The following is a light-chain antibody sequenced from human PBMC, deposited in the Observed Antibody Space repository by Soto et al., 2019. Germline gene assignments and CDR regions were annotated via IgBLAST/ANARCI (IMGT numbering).Light chain of an antibody. CDR2: AAS. V-gene: IGKV1-39*01. CDR1: QSVSSY. Sequence: DIQMTQSPSSLSASIGDRVTITCRASQSVSSYLNWYQQKPGKAPNLLIYAASSLQSGVPSRFSGSGSGTDFTLTITSLQPEDFATYYCQQSYSTPGLTFGGGTKVEIK. CDR3: QQSYSTPGLT. J-gene: IGKJ4*01.